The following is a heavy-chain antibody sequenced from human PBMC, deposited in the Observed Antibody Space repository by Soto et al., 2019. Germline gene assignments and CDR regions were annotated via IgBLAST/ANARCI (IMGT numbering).Heavy chain of an antibody. V-gene: IGHV3-30-3*01. J-gene: IGHJ5*02. D-gene: IGHD3-10*01. CDR3: ARDSELGNFDP. Sequence: GGSLRLSCAASGFTFSSYAMHWVRQAPGKGLEWVAVISYDGSNKYYADSVKGRFTISRDNSKNTLYLQMNSLRAEDTAVYYCARDSELGNFDPWGQGTLVTVSS. CDR1: GFTFSSYA. CDR2: ISYDGSNK.